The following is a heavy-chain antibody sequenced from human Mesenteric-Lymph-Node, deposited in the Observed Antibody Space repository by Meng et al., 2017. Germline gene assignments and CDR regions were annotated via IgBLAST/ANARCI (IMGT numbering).Heavy chain of an antibody. CDR3: AKDLGAGGGGATCHY. V-gene: IGHV3-23*01. Sequence: GESLKISCVASGFTFSNYAMSWFRQPPGKGLEWVSGISAGGDDSNHADSVKGRFTISRDNSRNTLYLQMSSLRAEDTALYYCAKDLGAGGGGATCHYWGQGSLVTVSS. D-gene: IGHD1-26*01. CDR1: GFTFSNYA. CDR2: ISAGGDDS. J-gene: IGHJ4*02.